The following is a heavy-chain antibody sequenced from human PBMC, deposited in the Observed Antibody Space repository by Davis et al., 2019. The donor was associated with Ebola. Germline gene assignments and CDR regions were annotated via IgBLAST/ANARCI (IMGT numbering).Heavy chain of an antibody. CDR2: IDWDYDK. J-gene: IGHJ4*02. D-gene: IGHD2-15*01. Sequence: SGPTLVKPTQTLTLTCTFSGFSLNTDGTCVSWVRQPPGKALEWLARIDWDYDKYYKDSLKTSPTISRDTTGNQVVLAMTNVVPEDTATYYCARMSGYCSGNAGHFDFWGQGTQVTVSS. CDR1: GFSLNTDGTC. V-gene: IGHV2-70*11. CDR3: ARMSGYCSGNAGHFDF.